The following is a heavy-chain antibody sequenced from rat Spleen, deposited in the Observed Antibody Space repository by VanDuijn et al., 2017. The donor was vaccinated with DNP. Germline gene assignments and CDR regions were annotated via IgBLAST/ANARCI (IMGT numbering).Heavy chain of an antibody. CDR3: ATRIAAGFDY. CDR1: GFTFSNYD. V-gene: IGHV5-7*01. D-gene: IGHD1-2*01. Sequence: EVQLVESGGGLVQPGRSMKLSCAASGFTFSNYDMAWVRQAPKKGLEWVATISYDGSSTYYRDSVKGRFTISRDNAKNTLYLQMDSLRSEDTATYYCATRIAAGFDYWGQGVMVTVSS. CDR2: ISYDGSST. J-gene: IGHJ2*01.